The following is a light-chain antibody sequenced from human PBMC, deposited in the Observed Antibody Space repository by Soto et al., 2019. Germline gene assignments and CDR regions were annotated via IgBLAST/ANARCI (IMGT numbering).Light chain of an antibody. CDR3: SSYATSSALV. CDR2: EVS. Sequence: QSALTQPASVSGSPGQSITISCTGTSSDIGRYNYVSWYQQHPGKAPKLIIYEVSNRPSGVSDRFSGSKSGNTASLTISGLQAEDETDYYCSSYATSSALVFGGGTKLTVL. V-gene: IGLV2-14*01. J-gene: IGLJ2*01. CDR1: SSDIGRYNY.